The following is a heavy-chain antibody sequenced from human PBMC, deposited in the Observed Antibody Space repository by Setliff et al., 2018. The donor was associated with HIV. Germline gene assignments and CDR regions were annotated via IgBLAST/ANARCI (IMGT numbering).Heavy chain of an antibody. CDR3: VREESRYHYFDR. V-gene: IGHV4-39*02. CDR2: IFYSGSS. D-gene: IGHD1-1*01. J-gene: IGHJ4*02. CDR1: GGSISSNSYY. Sequence: SETLSPTCTVSGGSISSNSYYWGWIRQPPGKGLEWIGSIFYSGSSHHNPSLQSRITISVDTSKNQFSLKLSSVTAADTAVYWCVREESRYHYFDRWGQGTPVTVSS.